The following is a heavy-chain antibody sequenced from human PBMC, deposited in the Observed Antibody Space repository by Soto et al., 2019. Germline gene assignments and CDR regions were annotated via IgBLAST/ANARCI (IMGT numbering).Heavy chain of an antibody. D-gene: IGHD3-3*01. Sequence: SGPTLVNPTETLTLTCTVSGFSLSNARMGVSWIRQPPGKALEWLAHIFSNDEKSYSTSLKSRLTISKDTSKSQVVLTMTNMDPVDTATYYCARGITIFGVVTTYYYYYYMDVWGKGTTVTVSS. J-gene: IGHJ6*03. CDR3: ARGITIFGVVTTYYYYYYMDV. CDR2: IFSNDEK. V-gene: IGHV2-26*01. CDR1: GFSLSNARMG.